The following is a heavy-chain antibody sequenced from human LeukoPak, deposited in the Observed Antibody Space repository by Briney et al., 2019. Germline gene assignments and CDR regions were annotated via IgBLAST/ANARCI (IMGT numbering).Heavy chain of an antibody. CDR2: INQSGRI. CDR3: AREAAIATAIVWFDP. D-gene: IGHD6-13*01. J-gene: IGHJ5*02. V-gene: IGHV4-34*01. Sequence: PSETLSLTCAVYSGSFSGYNWNWIRQSPGKGLEWIGEINQSGRINYNPSLKSRVTISVDTSKNQFSLKLTSLTAADTAVYYCAREAAIATAIVWFDPWGQGTLATVTS. CDR1: SGSFSGYN.